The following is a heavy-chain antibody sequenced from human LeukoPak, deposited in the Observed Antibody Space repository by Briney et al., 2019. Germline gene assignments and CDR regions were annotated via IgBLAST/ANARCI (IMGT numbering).Heavy chain of an antibody. Sequence: GGPLRLSCAASGFTFSSYAMHWVRQAPGKGLEWVAVISYDGSNKYYADSVKGRFTISRDNSKNTLYLQMNSLRAEDTAVYYCSRGLIGRGVNRSYTFDYLGQGTPVTVSP. CDR1: GFTFSSYA. D-gene: IGHD3-10*01. CDR2: ISYDGSNK. J-gene: IGHJ4*02. V-gene: IGHV3-30-3*01. CDR3: SRGLIGRGVNRSYTFDY.